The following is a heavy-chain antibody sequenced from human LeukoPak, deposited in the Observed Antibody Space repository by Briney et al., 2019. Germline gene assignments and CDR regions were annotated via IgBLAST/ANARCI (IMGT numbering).Heavy chain of an antibody. CDR2: IYYSGST. D-gene: IGHD3-22*01. V-gene: IGHV4-39*01. CDR3: ARRAALYYYDSSGIYFDL. J-gene: IGHJ2*01. CDR1: GGPISSSSYY. Sequence: PSETLFLTCTVSGGPISSSSYYWGWIRQPPGKGLEWIGSIYYSGSTYYNPSLKSRVTISVDTSKNQFSLKLSSVTAADTAVYYCARRAALYYYDSSGIYFDLWGRGTLVTVSS.